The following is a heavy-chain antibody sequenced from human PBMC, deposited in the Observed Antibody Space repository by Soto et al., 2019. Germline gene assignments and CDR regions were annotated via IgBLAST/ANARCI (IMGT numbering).Heavy chain of an antibody. Sequence: GGSLRLSCAASGFSFGDYGMHWVRQAPGKGLEWVSGISWKSASIGYADSVKGRFTISRDNAKNLLYLQMNILSAEDTALYHCAKSRGGTANGLDVWGQGT. CDR3: AKSRGGTANGLDV. D-gene: IGHD2-15*01. V-gene: IGHV3-9*01. J-gene: IGHJ6*02. CDR1: GFSFGDYG. CDR2: ISWKSASI.